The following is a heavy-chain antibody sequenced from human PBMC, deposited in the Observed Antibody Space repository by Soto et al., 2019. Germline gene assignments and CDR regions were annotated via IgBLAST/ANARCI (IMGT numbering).Heavy chain of an antibody. Sequence: QVQLVQSGAEVKKPGSSVKVSCKASGGTFSSYAISWVRQAPGQGLEWMGGIIPIFGTANYAQKFQGRVTITADESTSTAYMELSSLRSEDTAVYYCAIGWDIVLVPAAPYYYYYYGMDVWGQGTTVTVSS. V-gene: IGHV1-69*12. CDR2: IIPIFGTA. D-gene: IGHD2-2*01. J-gene: IGHJ6*02. CDR3: AIGWDIVLVPAAPYYYYYYGMDV. CDR1: GGTFSSYA.